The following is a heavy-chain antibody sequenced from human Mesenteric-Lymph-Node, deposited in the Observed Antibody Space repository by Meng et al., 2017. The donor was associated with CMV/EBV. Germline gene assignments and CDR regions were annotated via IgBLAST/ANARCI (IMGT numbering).Heavy chain of an antibody. Sequence: QLQLQESGPGLLKPSAPLSLSCIVSGDSISNSTYYWTWIRQPPGKGLEWIGSVHHSGTTYYNPSLKGRLTISVDTSANLFSLRLTTVTAADTATYYCARRGNYDSDYSEYWGQGTLVTVSS. J-gene: IGHJ4*02. V-gene: IGHV4-39*01. CDR3: ARRGNYDSDYSEY. CDR2: VHHSGTT. D-gene: IGHD3-22*01. CDR1: GDSISNSTYY.